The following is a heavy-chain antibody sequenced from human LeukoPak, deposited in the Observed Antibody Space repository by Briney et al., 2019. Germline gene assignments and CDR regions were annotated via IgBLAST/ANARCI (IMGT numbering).Heavy chain of an antibody. D-gene: IGHD3-22*01. J-gene: IGHJ4*02. Sequence: PGGSLRLSCAASIFTFPNYGMGWVRQAPGKGLEWVTFISSSGGNTYYADSVKGRFTISRDNPKNTLYLQMNSLRDEDTAVYYCAKGTTMIVVVTRPDYWGQGTLVTVSS. CDR2: ISSSGGNT. V-gene: IGHV3-23*01. CDR3: AKGTTMIVVVTRPDY. CDR1: IFTFPNYG.